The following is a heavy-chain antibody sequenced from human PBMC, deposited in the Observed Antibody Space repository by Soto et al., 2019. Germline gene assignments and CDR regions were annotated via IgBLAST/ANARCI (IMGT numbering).Heavy chain of an antibody. CDR2: IIPISGTA. CDR1: GGTFSSYA. Sequence: QVQLVQSGAEVKTPGSSVKVSCKASGGTFSSYAISWVRQAPGQGLEWMGGIIPISGTANYAQKFQGRVTINADESTSTAYMELSSLRSEGTAVYYCARSQGSSTSLEIYYYYYYGMDVWGQGTTVTVSS. CDR3: ARSQGSSTSLEIYYYYYYGMDV. J-gene: IGHJ6*02. D-gene: IGHD2-2*01. V-gene: IGHV1-69*01.